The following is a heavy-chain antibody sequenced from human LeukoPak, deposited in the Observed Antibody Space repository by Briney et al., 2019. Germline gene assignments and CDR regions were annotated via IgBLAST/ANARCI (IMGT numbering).Heavy chain of an antibody. V-gene: IGHV3-23*01. J-gene: IGHJ4*02. CDR2: ISGSGGST. CDR3: AKVGVYDILTGYWSDY. D-gene: IGHD3-9*01. Sequence: GGSLRLSCAASGFTFSSYAMSWVRQAPGKGLEWVSAISGSGGSTYYADSVKGRFTISRDNSKNTLYLQMNSLRAEDTAVYYCAKVGVYDILTGYWSDYWGQGTLVTVSS. CDR1: GFTFSSYA.